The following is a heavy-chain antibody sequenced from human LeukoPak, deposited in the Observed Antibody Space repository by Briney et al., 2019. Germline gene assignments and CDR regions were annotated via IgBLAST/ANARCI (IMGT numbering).Heavy chain of an antibody. D-gene: IGHD4-11*01. V-gene: IGHV4-59*01. CDR1: GGSISSYY. Sequence: SETLSLTCTVSGGSISSYYWSWIRQPPGKGLEWIGYIYYSGSTDYNPSLKSRVTISVDTSKNQFSLKLSSVTAADTAFYYCARELQDVFDIWGQGTMVTVSS. CDR3: ARELQDVFDI. J-gene: IGHJ3*02. CDR2: IYYSGST.